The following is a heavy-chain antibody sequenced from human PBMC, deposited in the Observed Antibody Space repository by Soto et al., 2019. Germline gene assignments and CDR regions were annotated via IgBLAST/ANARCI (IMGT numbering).Heavy chain of an antibody. CDR2: ISYDGHNK. CDR3: AKDTGYCTKGVCLSNWFDS. Sequence: QVPLVESGGGVVQPWRSLRLSCAASGLTFSNYGIHWVRQAPGKGLEWVAVISYDGHNKYYADSVEGRFTISRDNSKNTVYLQMNSLRDEDTAMYYCAKDTGYCTKGVCLSNWFDSWGQGTLVTVSS. V-gene: IGHV3-30*18. CDR1: GLTFSNYG. D-gene: IGHD2-8*01. J-gene: IGHJ5*01.